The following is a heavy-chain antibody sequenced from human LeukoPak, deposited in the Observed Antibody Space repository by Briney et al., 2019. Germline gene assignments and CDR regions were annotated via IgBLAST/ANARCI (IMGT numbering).Heavy chain of an antibody. D-gene: IGHD6-19*01. CDR1: GGTFSSYA. CDR2: IIPIFGTA. Sequence: SVKVSCKASGGTFSSYAISWVRQAPGQGLEWMGGIIPIFGTANYAQKFQGRVTITADESTSTAYMELSSLRSEDTAVYYCASVSSSGWLGGAFDTWGQGTMVTVSS. J-gene: IGHJ3*02. V-gene: IGHV1-69*13. CDR3: ASVSSSGWLGGAFDT.